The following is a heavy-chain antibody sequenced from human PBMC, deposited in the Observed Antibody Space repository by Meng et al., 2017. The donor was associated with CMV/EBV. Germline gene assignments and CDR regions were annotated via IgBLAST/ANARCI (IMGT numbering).Heavy chain of an antibody. J-gene: IGHJ6*02. D-gene: IGHD5-18*01. CDR1: GGTFSSYA. CDR2: IIPILGIA. CDR3: ATGYSPEWYYYGMDV. V-gene: IGHV1-69*10. Sequence: SVKASCKASGGTFSSYAISWVRQAPGQGLEWMGGIIPILGIANYAQKFQGRVTITADKSTSTAYMELSSLRSEDTAVYYCATGYSPEWYYYGMDVWGQGTTVTVSS.